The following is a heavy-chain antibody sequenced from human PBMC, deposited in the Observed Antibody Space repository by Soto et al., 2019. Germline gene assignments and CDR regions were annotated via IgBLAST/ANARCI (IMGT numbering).Heavy chain of an antibody. CDR3: ARDGLRFLEWLFPYYYYYGMDV. D-gene: IGHD3-3*01. V-gene: IGHV1-18*01. Sequence: ASVNGSCETAGYALTTYGLSWVRQAPGQGLEWMGWISAYNGNTNYAQKLQGRVTMTTDTSTSTAYMELRSLRSDDTAVYYCARDGLRFLEWLFPYYYYYGMDVWGQGTTVTVSS. CDR1: GYALTTYG. J-gene: IGHJ6*02. CDR2: ISAYNGNT.